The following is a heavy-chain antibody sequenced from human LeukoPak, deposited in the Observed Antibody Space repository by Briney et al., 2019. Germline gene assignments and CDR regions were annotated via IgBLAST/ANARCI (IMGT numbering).Heavy chain of an antibody. Sequence: PGGSLRLSCVASGLTFSSDWMTWVRQAPGKGLEWLASIKHDRSENYLVDSVKGRFTISRDNAQSSLFLQMNSLRVDDTAVYHCARIYYDSWSDYSWFDPWGQGILVTVSS. CDR2: IKHDRSEN. CDR1: GLTFSSDW. D-gene: IGHD3-3*01. CDR3: ARIYYDSWSDYSWFDP. J-gene: IGHJ5*02. V-gene: IGHV3-7*01.